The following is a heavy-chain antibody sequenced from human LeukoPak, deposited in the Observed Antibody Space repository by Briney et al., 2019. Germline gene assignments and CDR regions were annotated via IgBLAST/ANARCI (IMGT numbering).Heavy chain of an antibody. J-gene: IGHJ4*02. Sequence: ASVKVSCKASGGVFTTYAISWVRQAPGQGLEWMGWISAYNGNTNYAQKLQGRVTMTTDTSTSTAYMELRSLRSDDTAVYYCARVSRHMYYFDYWGQGTLVTVSS. CDR3: ARVSRHMYYFDY. V-gene: IGHV1-18*01. CDR1: GGVFTTYA. CDR2: ISAYNGNT.